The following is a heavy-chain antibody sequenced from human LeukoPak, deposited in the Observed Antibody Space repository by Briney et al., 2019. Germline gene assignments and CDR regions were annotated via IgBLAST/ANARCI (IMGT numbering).Heavy chain of an antibody. V-gene: IGHV4-34*01. Sequence: SETLSLTCAVYGGSLSVYYWTWIRQPPGKGLEWIGDINHRGSTNHNPSLKSRGNISVDTSKNQFSLKLSSVTAADTAVYYGASFGYGGGSYYNWFDHWGQGTLVTVSS. CDR2: INHRGST. D-gene: IGHD3-10*01. CDR3: ASFGYGGGSYYNWFDH. J-gene: IGHJ5*02. CDR1: GGSLSVYY.